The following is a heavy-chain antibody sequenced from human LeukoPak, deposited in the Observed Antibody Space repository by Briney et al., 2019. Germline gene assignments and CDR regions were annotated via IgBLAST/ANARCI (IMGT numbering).Heavy chain of an antibody. J-gene: IGHJ6*03. CDR3: ARGSSSSWYGSWYYYYYMDF. D-gene: IGHD6-13*01. V-gene: IGHV4-59*01. CDR2: IYYSGST. Sequence: SETLSLTCTVSGGSISSYYWSWIRQPPGKGLEWIGYIYYSGSTNYNPSLKSRVTISVDTSKNQFSLKLSSVTAADTAVYYCARGSSSSWYGSWYYYYYMDFWGKGTTVTVSS. CDR1: GGSISSYY.